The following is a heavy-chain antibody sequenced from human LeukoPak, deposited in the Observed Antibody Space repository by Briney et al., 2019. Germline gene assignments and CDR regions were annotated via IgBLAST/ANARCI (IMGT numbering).Heavy chain of an antibody. J-gene: IGHJ4*02. CDR1: GFTFSSYS. D-gene: IGHD5-24*01. CDR2: IKEDGSET. V-gene: IGHV3-7*01. Sequence: HSGGSLRLSCAASGFTFSSYSMNWVRQAPGKGLECLANIKEDGSETYYADPVKGRFTISRDNPKNLLFLQINSLRVEDTAVYYCARETPRRGETRDGYRWGQGTVVTVSS. CDR3: ARETPRRGETRDGYR.